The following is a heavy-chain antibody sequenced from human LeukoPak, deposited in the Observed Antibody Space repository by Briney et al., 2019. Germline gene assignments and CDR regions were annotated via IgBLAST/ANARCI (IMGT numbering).Heavy chain of an antibody. CDR2: IYYSGST. D-gene: IGHD3-9*01. CDR1: GGSISSSSYY. CDR3: ARQGPLRYFASFDP. J-gene: IGHJ5*02. Sequence: SETLSLTCTVSGGSISSSSYYWGWLRQPPGTGLEWIGSIYYSGSTYYNPSLKSRVTISVDTSKTQFSLKLSSVTAADTAVYYCARQGPLRYFASFDPWGQGTLVTVSS. V-gene: IGHV4-39*01.